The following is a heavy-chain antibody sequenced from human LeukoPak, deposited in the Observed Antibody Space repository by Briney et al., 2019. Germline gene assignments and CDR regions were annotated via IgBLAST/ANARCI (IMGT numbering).Heavy chain of an antibody. D-gene: IGHD1-1*01. CDR3: ARRDTTYFDY. Sequence: GESLKIPCKGSAYKLRNYWIAWVRQMPGEGLEWMGTVYPDHSDTRHSPYFLGQVTISVDKSINTAYLQWTSLKASGSAIYYCARRDTTYFDYWGEGSLVTVSS. V-gene: IGHV5-51*01. CDR2: VYPDHSDT. CDR1: AYKLRNYW. J-gene: IGHJ4*02.